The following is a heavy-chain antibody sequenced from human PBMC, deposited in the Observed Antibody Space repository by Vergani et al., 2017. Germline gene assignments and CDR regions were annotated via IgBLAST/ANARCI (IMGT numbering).Heavy chain of an antibody. CDR3: ARDFLTRVTTLDYYYMGV. D-gene: IGHD1-1*01. CDR1: GFIFSDYY. CDR2: IGHSGSPI. Sequence: VQLVESGGGLVKPGGSLRLSCAVSGFIFSDYYMSWIRQAPGKGLEWISYIGHSGSPIFYADSVKGRFTISRDNAKNSLYLQMNGLRVEDTAVYYCARDFLTRVTTLDYYYMGVWGKGTTVTVSS. J-gene: IGHJ6*03. V-gene: IGHV3-11*04.